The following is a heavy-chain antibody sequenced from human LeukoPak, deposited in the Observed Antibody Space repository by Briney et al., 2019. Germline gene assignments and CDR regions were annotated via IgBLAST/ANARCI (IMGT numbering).Heavy chain of an antibody. CDR1: GFTFSSYA. V-gene: IGHV3-23*01. Sequence: GESLRLSCAASGFTFSSYAMSWVRQAPGKGLEWVSGITSGGATYYVDSVKGRFTISRDNSKNALYLQMNSLRAEDTAVYYCARVLWELLGRGGSYYFDYWGQGTLVTVSS. CDR2: ITSGGAT. J-gene: IGHJ4*02. D-gene: IGHD1-26*01. CDR3: ARVLWELLGRGGSYYFDY.